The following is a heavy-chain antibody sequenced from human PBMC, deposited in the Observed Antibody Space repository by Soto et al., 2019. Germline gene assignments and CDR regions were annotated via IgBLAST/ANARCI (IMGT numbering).Heavy chain of an antibody. CDR2: IWYDGSNK. CDR1: GFTFSSYG. J-gene: IGHJ4*02. D-gene: IGHD1-26*01. V-gene: IGHV3-33*01. CDR3: ARGSYGSYL. Sequence: VGSLRLSCAASGFTFSSYGMHWVRQAPGKGLEWVAVIWYDGSNKYYADSVKGRFTISRDNSKNTLYLQMNSLRAEDTAVYYCARGSYGSYLWGRGTLVTVSS.